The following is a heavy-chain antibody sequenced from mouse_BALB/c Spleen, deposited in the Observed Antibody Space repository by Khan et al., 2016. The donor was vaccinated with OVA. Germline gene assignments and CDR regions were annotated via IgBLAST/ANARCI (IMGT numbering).Heavy chain of an antibody. D-gene: IGHD2-4*01. CDR2: VRFGSATI. V-gene: IGHV5-17*02. J-gene: IGHJ1*01. CDR1: GFTFSSFG. Sequence: EVELVESGGGLVQPGGSRKLSCAASGFTFSSFGMHWVRQAPEKGLEWVAYVRFGSATIYYADTVKGRFTISRDNPKNHLFLQMTSLRSEDTAIWYWARSLITTWYFDVWGAGATVTFSS. CDR3: ARSLITTWYFDV.